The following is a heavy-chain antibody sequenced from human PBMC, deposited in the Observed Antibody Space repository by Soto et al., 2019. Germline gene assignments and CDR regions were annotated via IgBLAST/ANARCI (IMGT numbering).Heavy chain of an antibody. CDR2: ISSTTNYI. CDR3: ARESEDLTSNFDY. J-gene: IGHJ4*02. V-gene: IGHV3-21*06. CDR1: GFIFTRYS. Sequence: GGSLRLSCAASGFIFTRYSMNWVRQAPGKGLEWVSSISSTTNYIYYGDSMKGRFTISRDNAKNSLYLEMNSLRAEDTAVYYCARESEDLTSNFDYWGQGTLVTLSS.